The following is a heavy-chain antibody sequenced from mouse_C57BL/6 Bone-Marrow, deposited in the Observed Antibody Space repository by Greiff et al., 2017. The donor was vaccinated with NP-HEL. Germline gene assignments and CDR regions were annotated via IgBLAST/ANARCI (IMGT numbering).Heavy chain of an antibody. J-gene: IGHJ3*01. CDR1: GYTFTSYW. Sequence: QVQLQQPGAELVKPGASVKMSCKASGYTFTSYWITWVKQRPGHGLEWIGDLYPGSGSTNYNEKFKSKATLTVDTSSSTAYMPLSSLTSEDSAVYYCARIYYGNYWFAYWGQGTLVTVSA. CDR3: ARIYYGNYWFAY. CDR2: LYPGSGST. D-gene: IGHD2-1*01. V-gene: IGHV1-55*01.